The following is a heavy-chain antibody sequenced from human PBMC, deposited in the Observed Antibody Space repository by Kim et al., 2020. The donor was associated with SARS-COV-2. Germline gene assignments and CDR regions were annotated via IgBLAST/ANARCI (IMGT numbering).Heavy chain of an antibody. D-gene: IGHD2-15*01. CDR3: AREGLGCSGGSCYSVAFDI. CDR1: GGTFSSYA. V-gene: IGHV1-69*13. J-gene: IGHJ3*02. CDR2: IIPIFGTA. Sequence: SVKVSCKASGGTFSSYAISWVRQAPGQGLEWMGGIIPIFGTANYAQKFQGRVTITADESTSTAYMELSSLRSEDTAVYYCAREGLGCSGGSCYSVAFDIWGQGTMVTVSS.